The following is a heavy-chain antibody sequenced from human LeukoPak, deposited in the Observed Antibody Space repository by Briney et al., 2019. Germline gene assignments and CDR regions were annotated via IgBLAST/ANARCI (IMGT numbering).Heavy chain of an antibody. CDR3: ARGPTTVTRAFDY. CDR2: INHSGST. V-gene: IGHV4-34*01. D-gene: IGHD4-17*01. Sequence: SGTLSLTCAVYGGSFSGYYWSWIRQPPGKGLEWIGEINHSGSTNYNPSLKSRVTMSVDTSNNQFSLKLSSVTAADTAVYYCARGPTTVTRAFDYWGQGTLVTVSS. J-gene: IGHJ4*02. CDR1: GGSFSGYY.